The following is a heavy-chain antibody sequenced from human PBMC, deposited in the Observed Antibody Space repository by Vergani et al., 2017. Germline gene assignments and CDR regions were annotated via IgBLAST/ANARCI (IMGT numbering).Heavy chain of an antibody. V-gene: IGHV4-31*03. D-gene: IGHD3-3*01. Sequence: QVQLQESGPGLVKPSQTLSLTCTVSGGSISSGGYYWSWIRHHPGKGLEWIGYIYYSGSTYYNPSLKSRVTISVDTSKNQFSLKLSSVTAADTAVYYCARDHYDFWSGYSSPYWYFDLWGRGTLVTVSS. CDR2: IYYSGST. J-gene: IGHJ2*01. CDR1: GGSISSGGYY. CDR3: ARDHYDFWSGYSSPYWYFDL.